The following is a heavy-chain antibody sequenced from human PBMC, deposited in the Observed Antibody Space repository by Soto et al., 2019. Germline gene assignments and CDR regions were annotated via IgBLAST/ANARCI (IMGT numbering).Heavy chain of an antibody. Sequence: PGGSLRLSCAASGFTFSSYWLSWVRQAPGKGLEWVANIKQDGSEKYYVDSVKGRFTISRDNAKNSLYLQMNSLRAEDTAVYYCARDKSGYSGYDIIGLGYYYYYMDVWGKGTTVTVSS. D-gene: IGHD5-12*01. V-gene: IGHV3-7*01. J-gene: IGHJ6*03. CDR1: GFTFSSYW. CDR2: IKQDGSEK. CDR3: ARDKSGYSGYDIIGLGYYYYYMDV.